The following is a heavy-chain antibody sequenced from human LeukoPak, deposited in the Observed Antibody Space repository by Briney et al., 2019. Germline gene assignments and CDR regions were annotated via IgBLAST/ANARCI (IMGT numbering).Heavy chain of an antibody. D-gene: IGHD6-19*01. V-gene: IGHV3-74*01. J-gene: IGHJ2*01. CDR2: INSDGNST. CDR3: ARPPYSSGSFDL. Sequence: GGSLRLSCAASGFTFSNYWMHWVRQAPGKGLVWVSRINSDGNSTIYADSVKGRFTISRDNAKNTLYLQMNSLRAEDTAVYYCARPPYSSGSFDLWGRGTLVTVPS. CDR1: GFTFSNYW.